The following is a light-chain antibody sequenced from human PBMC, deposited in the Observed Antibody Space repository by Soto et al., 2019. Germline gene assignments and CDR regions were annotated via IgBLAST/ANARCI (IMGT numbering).Light chain of an antibody. V-gene: IGLV2-8*01. J-gene: IGLJ1*01. Sequence: QSALTQPPPASRYPGQPVTISCTGTSSDVGGYNYVSWYQQHPGKAPKLMISEVSKRPSGVPDRFSGSKSGNTSSLTVSGLQAEDEADYYCSSYAGSNNFVFGTGTKVTVL. CDR3: SSYAGSNNFV. CDR1: SSDVGGYNY. CDR2: EVS.